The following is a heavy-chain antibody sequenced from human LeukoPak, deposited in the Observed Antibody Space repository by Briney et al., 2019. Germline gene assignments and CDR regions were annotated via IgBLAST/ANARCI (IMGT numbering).Heavy chain of an antibody. J-gene: IGHJ6*03. Sequence: PSETLSLTCTVSGGSISSYYWSWIRQPPGKGLEWIGYIYTSGSTNYNPSLKSRVTISVDTSKNQFSLKLSSVTAAVTAVYYCARHLSSSSRSCDYYYYYYMDVWGKGTTVTVSS. CDR2: IYTSGST. CDR3: ARHLSSSSRSCDYYYYYYMDV. CDR1: GGSISSYY. V-gene: IGHV4-4*09. D-gene: IGHD6-6*01.